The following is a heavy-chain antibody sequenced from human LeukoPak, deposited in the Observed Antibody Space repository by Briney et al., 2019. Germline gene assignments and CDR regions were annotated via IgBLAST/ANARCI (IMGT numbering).Heavy chain of an antibody. Sequence: GGSLRLSCAASGFTFSSYWMSWVRQAPGKGLEWVANIKQDGSEKYYVDSVKGRFTISRDNAKNSLYLQMNSLRAEDTAVYYCAKAAVAGHFDYWGQGTLVTVSS. V-gene: IGHV3-7*03. CDR3: AKAAVAGHFDY. J-gene: IGHJ4*02. CDR2: IKQDGSEK. D-gene: IGHD6-19*01. CDR1: GFTFSSYW.